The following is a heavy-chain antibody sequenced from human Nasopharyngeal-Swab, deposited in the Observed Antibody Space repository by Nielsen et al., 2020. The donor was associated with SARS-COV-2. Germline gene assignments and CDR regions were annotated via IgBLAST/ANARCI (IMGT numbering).Heavy chain of an antibody. J-gene: IGHJ3*02. CDR2: ISGSGGGT. CDR1: GFTFSSYA. Sequence: GGSLRLSCAASGFTFSSYAMSWVRQAPGKGLEWVSAISGSGGGTYYADSVKGRFTISRDNSKNTLYLQMNSLRAEDTAVYYCAKGLYSSGWYVPPDAFDIWGQGTMVTVSS. CDR3: AKGLYSSGWYVPPDAFDI. D-gene: IGHD6-19*01. V-gene: IGHV3-23*01.